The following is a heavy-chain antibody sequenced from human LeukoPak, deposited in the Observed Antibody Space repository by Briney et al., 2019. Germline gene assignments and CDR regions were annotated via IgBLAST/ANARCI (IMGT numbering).Heavy chain of an antibody. Sequence: GGSLRLSCAVSGVTLSNYGMSWVRQAPGKGLEWVAGISDSGGSTNYADSVKGRVTISRDNPKNTLYLQMNSLRAEDTAVYFCARRGVVIRVILVGFHKEAFYFDSWGQGALVTVSS. CDR2: ISDSGGST. D-gene: IGHD3-22*01. V-gene: IGHV3-23*01. CDR3: ARRGVVIRVILVGFHKEAFYFDS. J-gene: IGHJ4*02. CDR1: GVTLSNYG.